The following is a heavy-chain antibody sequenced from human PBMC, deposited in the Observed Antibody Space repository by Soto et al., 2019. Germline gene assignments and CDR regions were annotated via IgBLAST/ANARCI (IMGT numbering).Heavy chain of an antibody. CDR1: GGTFSSYA. CDR2: IIPIFGTA. Sequence: QVQLVQSGAEVKKPGSSVKVSCKASGGTFSSYAISWVRQAPGQGLEWMGGIIPIFGTANYAQKFQGRVTITADESTSPAYMELSSVRSEDTAVYYCASPRHVVVTATPFDYWGPGTLVTVSS. J-gene: IGHJ4*02. D-gene: IGHD2-21*02. CDR3: ASPRHVVVTATPFDY. V-gene: IGHV1-69*12.